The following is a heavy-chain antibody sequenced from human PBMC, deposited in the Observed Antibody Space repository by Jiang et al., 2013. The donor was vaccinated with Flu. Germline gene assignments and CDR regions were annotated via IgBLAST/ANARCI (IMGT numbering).Heavy chain of an antibody. J-gene: IGHJ4*02. CDR3: ARRTRGAARCFDY. V-gene: IGHV4-34*01. Sequence: LKSRVTISVDTSKNQFSLKLSSVTAADTAVYYCARRTRGAARCFDYWGQGTLVTVSS. D-gene: IGHD6-6*01.